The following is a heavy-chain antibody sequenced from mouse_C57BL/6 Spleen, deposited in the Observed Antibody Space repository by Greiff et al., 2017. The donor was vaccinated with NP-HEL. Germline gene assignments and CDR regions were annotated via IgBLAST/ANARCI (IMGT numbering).Heavy chain of an antibody. Sequence: VQLQQSGAGLMKPGASVKLSCKATGYTFTGYYIAWVKQRPGHGLEWIGEILPGSGSTHYNEKFKGKATFPADTSSNTAYMQLSSLTTEDSAIYYCASEGFTFDYWGQGTTLTVSS. CDR2: ILPGSGST. J-gene: IGHJ2*01. D-gene: IGHD3-3*01. CDR3: ASEGFTFDY. V-gene: IGHV1-9*01. CDR1: GYTFTGYY.